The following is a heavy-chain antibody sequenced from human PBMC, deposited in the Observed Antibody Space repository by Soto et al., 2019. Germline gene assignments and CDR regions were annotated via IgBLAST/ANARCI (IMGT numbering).Heavy chain of an antibody. CDR2: IFSSGTT. D-gene: IGHD3-16*01. Sequence: QVQPRESGPGLVMPSQTLSLTCTVSGDSISSGNKYWSWIRQPPGKGLEWIGYIFSSGTTYYNPSLKSRLTMSLDTSENQFFLKLNSLTDADTAVYYCARVPSPFDYYYAMDVWGQGTTVTVSS. V-gene: IGHV4-30-4*01. CDR1: GDSISSGNKY. CDR3: ARVPSPFDYYYAMDV. J-gene: IGHJ6*02.